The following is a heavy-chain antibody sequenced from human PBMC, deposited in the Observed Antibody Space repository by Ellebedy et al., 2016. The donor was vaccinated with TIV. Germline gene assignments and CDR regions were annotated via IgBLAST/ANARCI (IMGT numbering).Heavy chain of an antibody. CDR1: GDSVSSVGSY. CDR2: ISGGGST. J-gene: IGHJ4*02. Sequence: SETLSLTXSVSGDSVSSVGSYWNWIRQPPGRGLEWIGYISGGGSTLYNPYLKSRLTISKDTSKNQFSLKVTSVTAADTAIYYCARGAGWSGYLRSPFDHWGQGILVSVSS. CDR3: ARGAGWSGYLRSPFDH. D-gene: IGHD3-3*01. V-gene: IGHV4-61*08.